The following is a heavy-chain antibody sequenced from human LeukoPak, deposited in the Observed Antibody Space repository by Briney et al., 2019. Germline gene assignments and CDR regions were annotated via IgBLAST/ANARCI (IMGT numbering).Heavy chain of an antibody. J-gene: IGHJ5*02. CDR1: GYTFTGYY. D-gene: IGHD1-14*01. Sequence: ASVKVSCKASGYTFTGYYMHWVRQAPGQGLEWMGRINPNSGGTNYAQKFQGRVTMTRVTSISTAYMELSRLRSDDTAVYYCARENRRGNWFDPWGQGTLVTVSS. CDR3: ARENRRGNWFDP. V-gene: IGHV1-2*06. CDR2: INPNSGGT.